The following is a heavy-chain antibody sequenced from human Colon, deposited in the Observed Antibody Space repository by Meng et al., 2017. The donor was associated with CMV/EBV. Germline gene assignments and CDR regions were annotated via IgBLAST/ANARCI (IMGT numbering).Heavy chain of an antibody. CDR2: ISYDGSRQ. V-gene: IGHV3-30*18. J-gene: IGHJ4*02. Sequence: FSSCGMNWGRQAPGKGLEWVSFISYDGSRQYYADSLRGRFIISREDSKDTLYLQMNSLRADDTAVYYCAKLRHSYDSSGFTVDYWGRGTLVTVSS. D-gene: IGHD3-22*01. CDR3: AKLRHSYDSSGFTVDY. CDR1: FSSCG.